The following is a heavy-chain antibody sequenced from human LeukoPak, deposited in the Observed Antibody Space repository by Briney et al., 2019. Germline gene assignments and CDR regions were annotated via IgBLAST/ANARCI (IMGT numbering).Heavy chain of an antibody. CDR1: GYSFTGYY. J-gene: IGHJ4*02. CDR2: IFPNSGDT. Sequence: ASVKVSCKASGYSFTGYYMHWVRQAPGQGPEWMGWIFPNSGDTHYAQKFQGRVSMTRDTSISTAYMELNRLTSDDTAIYYCARAEGSGYYQGRDYWGQGTLVTASS. V-gene: IGHV1-2*02. CDR3: ARAEGSGYYQGRDY. D-gene: IGHD3-22*01.